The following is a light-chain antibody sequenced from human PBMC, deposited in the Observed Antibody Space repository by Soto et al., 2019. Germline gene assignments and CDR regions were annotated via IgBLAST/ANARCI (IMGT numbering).Light chain of an antibody. CDR1: SNDIGNYNY. J-gene: IGLJ3*02. Sequence: QSALSQPPSASGSPGQSVTISCTGTSNDIGNYNYVSWYQQHPGKAPKFIIYEVSKRPSGVPDRFSGSKSGDTASLTVSGLQPEDEADYYCSSYAGSNKLVFGGGNKLTVL. V-gene: IGLV2-8*01. CDR2: EVS. CDR3: SSYAGSNKLV.